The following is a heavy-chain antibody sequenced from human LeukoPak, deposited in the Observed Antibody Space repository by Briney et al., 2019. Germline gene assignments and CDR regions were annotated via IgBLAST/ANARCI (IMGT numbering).Heavy chain of an antibody. CDR1: GFTFSSYW. V-gene: IGHV3-7*01. Sequence: HAGGPLRLSCGASGFTFSSYWMTWVRQAPGKGLEGVANIKQDGSEKYYGDSVRGRFPISRDNAKNSLYLQMNSLRAEDTAVYYCVKPYYYSSGSLNWGQGTLVTVSS. CDR2: IKQDGSEK. J-gene: IGHJ4*02. D-gene: IGHD3-10*01. CDR3: VKPYYYSSGSLN.